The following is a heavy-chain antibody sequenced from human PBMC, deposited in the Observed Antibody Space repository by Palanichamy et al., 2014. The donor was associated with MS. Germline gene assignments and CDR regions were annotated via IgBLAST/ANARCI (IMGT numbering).Heavy chain of an antibody. CDR1: GGSISSSRYY. CDR3: ARGYCSGGSCYFDY. D-gene: IGHD2-15*01. CDR2: IYYSGST. V-gene: IGHV4-39*01. J-gene: IGHJ4*02. Sequence: QLQLQESGPGLVKPSETLSLTCTVSGGSISSSRYYWGWIRQPPGKGLEWIGSIYYSGSTYYNPSLKSRVTISVDTSKNQFSLKLSSVTAADTAVYYCARGYCSGGSCYFDYWGQGTLVTVSS.